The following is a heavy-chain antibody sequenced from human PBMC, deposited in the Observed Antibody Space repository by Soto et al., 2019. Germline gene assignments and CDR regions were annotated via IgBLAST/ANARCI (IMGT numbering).Heavy chain of an antibody. D-gene: IGHD4-4*01. CDR2: INHSGST. V-gene: IGHV4-34*01. Sequence: SETLSLTCAVYGGSFSGYYWSWIRQPPGKGLEWIGEINHSGSTNYNPSLKSRVTISVDTSKNQFSLKLSSVTAADTAVYYCARGPQSMDVIRRSSYSYGMDVSGPATTLTVSS. CDR3: ARGPQSMDVIRRSSYSYGMDV. CDR1: GGSFSGYY. J-gene: IGHJ6*02.